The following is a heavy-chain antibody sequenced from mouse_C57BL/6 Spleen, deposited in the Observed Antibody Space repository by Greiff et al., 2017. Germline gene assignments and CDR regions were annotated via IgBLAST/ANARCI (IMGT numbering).Heavy chain of an antibody. CDR3: ARPSTMVTTSFAY. D-gene: IGHD2-2*01. CDR1: GYTFTSYW. CDR2: IDPSDSYT. J-gene: IGHJ3*01. V-gene: IGHV1-69*01. Sequence: QVQLQQPGAELVMPGASVKLSCKASGYTFTSYWMHWVKQRPGQGLEWIGEIDPSDSYTNYNQKFKGKSTLTVDKSSSTAYMQLSSLTSEDSAVYYCARPSTMVTTSFAYWGQGTLVTVSA.